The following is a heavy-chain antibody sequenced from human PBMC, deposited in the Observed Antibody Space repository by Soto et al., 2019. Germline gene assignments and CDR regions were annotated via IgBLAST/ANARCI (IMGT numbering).Heavy chain of an antibody. CDR3: ARGLGTAQQLDYYYYYYMDV. V-gene: IGHV4-34*01. CDR2: INHSGST. D-gene: IGHD6-13*01. Sequence: SETLSLTCAVYGGSFSGYYWSWIRQPPGKGLEWIGEINHSGSTNYNPSLKSRVTISVDTSKNQFSLKLSSVTAADTAVYYCARGLGTAQQLDYYYYYYMDVWGKGTTVTVSS. CDR1: GGSFSGYY. J-gene: IGHJ6*03.